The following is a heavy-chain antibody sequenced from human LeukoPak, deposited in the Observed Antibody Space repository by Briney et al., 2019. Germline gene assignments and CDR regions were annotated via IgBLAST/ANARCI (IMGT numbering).Heavy chain of an antibody. J-gene: IGHJ4*02. CDR2: ISHSGDT. CDR3: ARVGPLAVGTGKRVYSFDY. D-gene: IGHD1-1*01. CDR1: GFSITSGDY. V-gene: IGHV4-38-2*01. Sequence: SETLSLTCDVSGFSITSGDYWGWIRQSPGRGLEWIGSISHSGDTYYIPSLRSRVTMSLDTSRNQFSLDLRSVSAADTAVYFCARVGPLAVGTGKRVYSFDYWGQGNLVTVSS.